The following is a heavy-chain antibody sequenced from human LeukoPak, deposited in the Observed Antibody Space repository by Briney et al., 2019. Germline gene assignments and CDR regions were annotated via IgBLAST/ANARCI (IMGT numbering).Heavy chain of an antibody. Sequence: PGGSLRLSCAASGFTFSSYAMSWVRQAPGKGLEWVSAISGSGGSTYYADSVKGRFTISRDNSENTLYLQMNSLRAEDTAVYYCATQGCGGDCYSGMDVWGQGTTVTVSS. CDR1: GFTFSSYA. CDR3: ATQGCGGDCYSGMDV. D-gene: IGHD2-21*02. CDR2: ISGSGGST. J-gene: IGHJ6*02. V-gene: IGHV3-23*01.